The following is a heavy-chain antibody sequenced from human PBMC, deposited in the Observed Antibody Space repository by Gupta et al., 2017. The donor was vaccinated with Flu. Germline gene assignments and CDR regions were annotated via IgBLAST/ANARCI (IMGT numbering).Heavy chain of an antibody. V-gene: IGHV4-59*01. CDR3: ARVGVGLGSGNTCFNWFDP. Sequence: GKGLGWSGDIEYSGNTKDNPTRKNRVTISSDTTKNQDSLKLMSVTAADTAVYDCARVGVGLGSGNTCFNWFDPWGQGTLVTVSS. CDR2: IEYSGNT. J-gene: IGHJ5*02. D-gene: IGHD2-15*01.